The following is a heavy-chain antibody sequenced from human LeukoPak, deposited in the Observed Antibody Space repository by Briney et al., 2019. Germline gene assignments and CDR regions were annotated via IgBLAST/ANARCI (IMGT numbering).Heavy chain of an antibody. CDR3: ARQAYYYGSGSYTYFDY. CDR1: GGSISSSSYY. Sequence: SETLSLTCTVSGGSISSSSYYWGWIRQPPGKGLEWFGSIYYSGTTYYTPSLRSRFTISVDTSKNQFSLKLSSVTAADTAVYYCARQAYYYGSGSYTYFDYWGQGTLVTVSS. J-gene: IGHJ4*02. D-gene: IGHD3-10*01. V-gene: IGHV4-39*01. CDR2: IYYSGTT.